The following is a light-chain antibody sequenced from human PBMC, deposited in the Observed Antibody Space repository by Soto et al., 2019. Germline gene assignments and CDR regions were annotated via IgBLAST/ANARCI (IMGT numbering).Light chain of an antibody. V-gene: IGLV1-44*01. CDR2: SFH. Sequence: QSVLTQPPSASGTPGQKVTIFCSGSSSNIGSNTVNWYQQLPGTAPKLLMYSFHQRPSGVPDRFSGSKSGTSASLAIKGLQFDDEADYYCAAWDDSLNGYVFGAGTKVTVL. CDR1: SSNIGSNT. CDR3: AAWDDSLNGYV. J-gene: IGLJ1*01.